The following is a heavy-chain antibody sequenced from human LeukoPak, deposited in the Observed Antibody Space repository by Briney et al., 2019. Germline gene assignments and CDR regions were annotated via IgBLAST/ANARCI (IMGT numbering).Heavy chain of an antibody. Sequence: GGSLRLSCAASGFTFSSYGMHWVRQAPGKGLEWVAFIRYDGSNKYYADSVKGRFTISRDNSKNTLYLQMNSLRAEDTAVYYCARDDERGCHWNQSYDFDYRGQGTLVTVSS. CDR1: GFTFSSYG. CDR2: IRYDGSNK. CDR3: ARDDERGCHWNQSYDFDY. J-gene: IGHJ4*02. V-gene: IGHV3-30*02. D-gene: IGHD1-1*01.